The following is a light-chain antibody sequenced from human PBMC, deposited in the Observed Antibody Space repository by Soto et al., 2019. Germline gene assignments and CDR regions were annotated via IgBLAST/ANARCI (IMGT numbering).Light chain of an antibody. Sequence: EIVLTQSPGTLSLSPGERATLSCRASQRVSSSYLAWYQQKPGQAPRLLIYGASSRATGIPDRFSGSGSGKDFTLTINRLEPEDFAVYYCQQHGSSPPLTFAGGTKVEI. CDR1: QRVSSSY. CDR2: GAS. V-gene: IGKV3-20*01. CDR3: QQHGSSPPLT. J-gene: IGKJ4*01.